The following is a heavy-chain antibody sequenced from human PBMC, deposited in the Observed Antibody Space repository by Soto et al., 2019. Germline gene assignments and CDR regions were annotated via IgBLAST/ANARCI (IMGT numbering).Heavy chain of an antibody. CDR3: ARVGWTTVGYYFDY. V-gene: IGHV4-59*01. CDR2: IHYSGST. CDR1: VVSISSYY. J-gene: IGHJ4*02. D-gene: IGHD4-17*01. Sequence: SETLSLTCTVSVVSISSYYLSWIRQPPGKGLEWIGYIHYSGSTKYNPSLKSRVSISVDTSKSQFSLKLSSVTAADTAVYYCARVGWTTVGYYFDYWGQGALVTVSS.